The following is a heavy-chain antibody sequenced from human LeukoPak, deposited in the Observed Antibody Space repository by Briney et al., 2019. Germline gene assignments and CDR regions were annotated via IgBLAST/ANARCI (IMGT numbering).Heavy chain of an antibody. CDR3: VSFYGTN. Sequence: GGSLRLSCAASGNYWMHWVRQAPGKGLVWVSHVNSDGSWTSHADSVKGRFTISKDNAKNTVYLQMNNLRTEDTAVYYCVSFYGTNWGRGTLVTGSS. CDR2: VNSDGSWT. V-gene: IGHV3-74*01. CDR1: GNYW. D-gene: IGHD2-2*01. J-gene: IGHJ4*02.